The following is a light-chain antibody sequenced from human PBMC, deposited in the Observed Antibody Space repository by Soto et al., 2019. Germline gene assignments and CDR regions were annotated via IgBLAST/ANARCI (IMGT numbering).Light chain of an antibody. Sequence: IVLTQSPGTLSSSPGERVTLSCRASQSFRTTYLAWYQQRPGQAPRLLVYGVSARATGISDRFSGSGSGTDFTLTINRLEPEDFAVYYCQQYESSPFSFGQGTKLEIK. CDR1: QSFRTTY. CDR3: QQYESSPFS. CDR2: GVS. J-gene: IGKJ2*03. V-gene: IGKV3-20*01.